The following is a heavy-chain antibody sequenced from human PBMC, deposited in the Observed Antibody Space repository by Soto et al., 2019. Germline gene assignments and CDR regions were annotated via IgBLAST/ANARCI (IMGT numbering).Heavy chain of an antibody. Sequence: EVRLEESGGGLVKPGGSLRLSCAASGFTGNTFNMNWVRQAPGKGLEWVSSISNYDNTAYVDSVKGRFTVSRDNAKNSLFLQINSLRAEDTALYYCTLYDALVFDFWGQGALVTVSS. CDR1: GFTGNTFN. D-gene: IGHD2-8*01. V-gene: IGHV3-21*01. J-gene: IGHJ4*02. CDR2: ISNYDNT. CDR3: TLYDALVFDF.